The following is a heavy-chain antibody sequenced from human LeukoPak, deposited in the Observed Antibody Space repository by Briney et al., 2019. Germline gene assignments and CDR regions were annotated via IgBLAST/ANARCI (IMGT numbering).Heavy chain of an antibody. D-gene: IGHD4-17*01. J-gene: IGHJ3*02. V-gene: IGHV3-53*01. CDR2: IYSGGST. Sequence: GGSLRLSCAASGFTVSSNYMSWVRQAPGKGLEWVSVIYSGGSTYYADSVKGRFTISRDNSKNTLYLQMNSLRAEDMAVYYCARDYGDYGIQAFDIWGQGTMVTVSS. CDR3: ARDYGDYGIQAFDI. CDR1: GFTVSSNY.